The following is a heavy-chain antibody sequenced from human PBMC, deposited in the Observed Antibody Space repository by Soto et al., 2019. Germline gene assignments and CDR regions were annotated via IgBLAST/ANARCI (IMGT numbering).Heavy chain of an antibody. CDR1: GGSINTGGYY. D-gene: IGHD2-15*01. V-gene: IGHV4-31*03. CDR3: ARSHCTGGSCYSGAFDI. J-gene: IGHJ3*02. Sequence: TLSLTCTVSGGSINTGGYYWSWIRQHPGKGLEWIGYIYYSGSTYFNPSLKSRVTISVDTSKSTFSLKLSSVTAADTAVYYCARSHCTGGSCYSGAFDIWGQGTMVTVSS. CDR2: IYYSGST.